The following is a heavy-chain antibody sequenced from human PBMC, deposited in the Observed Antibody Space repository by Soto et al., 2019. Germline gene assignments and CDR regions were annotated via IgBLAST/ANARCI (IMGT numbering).Heavy chain of an antibody. V-gene: IGHV5-10-1*01. Sequence: SLKISCKGSGYSFTSYWISWVRQMPGKGLEWMGRIDPSDSYTNYSPSFQGHVTISADKSISTAYLQWSSLKASDTAMYYCARHKSSGWPHYYYYGMDVWGQGTTVTVSS. J-gene: IGHJ6*02. CDR1: GYSFTSYW. CDR3: ARHKSSGWPHYYYYGMDV. CDR2: IDPSDSYT. D-gene: IGHD6-19*01.